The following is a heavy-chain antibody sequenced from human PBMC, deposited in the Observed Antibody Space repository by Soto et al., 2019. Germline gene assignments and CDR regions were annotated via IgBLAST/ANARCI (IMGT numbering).Heavy chain of an antibody. Sequence: GASVKVSCKASGYTFTTDYMHWVRQAPGQGLEWMGIIKPSRGSTSYAQKFQGRVTMTRDTSTSTVYMELSSLRSEDTAVYYCARDLFVPAPGTIFTCGAQYCGMDVWGQGTTVTVSS. V-gene: IGHV1-46*01. CDR3: ARDLFVPAPGTIFTCGAQYCGMDV. J-gene: IGHJ6*02. CDR2: IKPSRGST. CDR1: GYTFTTDY. D-gene: IGHD3-3*01.